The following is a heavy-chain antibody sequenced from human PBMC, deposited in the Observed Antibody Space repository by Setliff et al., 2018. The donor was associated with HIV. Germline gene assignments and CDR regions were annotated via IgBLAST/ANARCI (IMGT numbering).Heavy chain of an antibody. Sequence: SETLSLTCAVYGGSFSDYYWTWIRQSPGKGLEWIGEINHRGSTNYNPSLKSRVTVSVDTSKNQFSLKLGSVTAADTAVYYCARESPSSSWFYMDVWGKGTTVTVSS. CDR2: INHRGST. CDR3: ARESPSSSWFYMDV. CDR1: GGSFSDYY. V-gene: IGHV4-34*01. J-gene: IGHJ6*03. D-gene: IGHD6-13*01.